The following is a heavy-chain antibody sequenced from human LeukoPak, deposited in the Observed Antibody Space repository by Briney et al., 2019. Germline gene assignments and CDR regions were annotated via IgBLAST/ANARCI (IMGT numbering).Heavy chain of an antibody. Sequence: VSSVKVSCKASGGTFSSYAISWVRQAPGQGLEWMGGTIPIFGTANYAQKFQGRVTITADKSTSTAYMELSSLRSEDTAVYYCARSGKGARKDGSFDYWGQGTLVTVSS. D-gene: IGHD4/OR15-4a*01. J-gene: IGHJ4*02. CDR1: GGTFSSYA. V-gene: IGHV1-69*06. CDR2: TIPIFGTA. CDR3: ARSGKGARKDGSFDY.